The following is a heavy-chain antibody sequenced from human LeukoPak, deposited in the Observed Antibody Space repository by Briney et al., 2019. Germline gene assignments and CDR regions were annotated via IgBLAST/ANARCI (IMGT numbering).Heavy chain of an antibody. Sequence: SETLSLTCAVYGGSFSGYYWSWIRQPPGKGLEWIAEINHSGSTNYNPSLKSRVTISVDTSKNQFSLKLSSVTAADTAVYYCARDVIPYYYYYGMDVWGKGTTVTVSS. CDR2: INHSGST. CDR3: ARDVIPYYYYYGMDV. J-gene: IGHJ6*04. V-gene: IGHV4-34*01. CDR1: GGSFSGYY.